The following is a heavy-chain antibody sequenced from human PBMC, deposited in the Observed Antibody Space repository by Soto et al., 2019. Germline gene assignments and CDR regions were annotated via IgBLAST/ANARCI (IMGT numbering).Heavy chain of an antibody. V-gene: IGHV1-18*01. J-gene: IGHJ6*03. CDR3: ARDGGDYDILTGYYYYMDV. D-gene: IGHD3-9*01. CDR2: ISAYNGNT. Sequence: ASVKVSCKASGGTFSSYAISWVRQAPGQGLEWMGGISAYNGNTNYAQKLQGRVTMTTDTSTSTAYMELRSLRSDDTAVYYCARDGGDYDILTGYYYYMDVWGKGTTVTVSS. CDR1: GGTFSSYA.